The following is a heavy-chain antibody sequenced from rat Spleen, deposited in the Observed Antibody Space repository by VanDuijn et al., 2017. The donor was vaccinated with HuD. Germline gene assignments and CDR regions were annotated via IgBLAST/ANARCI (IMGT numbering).Heavy chain of an antibody. CDR1: GFSLTSNS. CDR3: ARVDTAY. CDR2: IWGDGST. J-gene: IGHJ3*01. D-gene: IGHD2-2*01. V-gene: IGHV2-1*01. Sequence: QVQLKESGPGLVQPSQTLSLTCTVSGFSLTSNSVHRVRQPPGKGLGWMGGIWGDGSTDYNSALKSRLSISRDTSKSQVFLKMSSLKTEDTATYYCARVDTAYWGQGTLVTVSS.